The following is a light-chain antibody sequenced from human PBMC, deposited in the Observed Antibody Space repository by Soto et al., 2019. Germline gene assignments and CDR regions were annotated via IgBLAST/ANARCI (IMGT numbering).Light chain of an antibody. CDR2: RAS. Sequence: IVMTQAPATLSVSPGERVTLSCRASQSVRSNLAWYQQKPGQAPRLLIYRASTRATGIPARFSGSGSGTEFTLIISSLQSEDFAVYYCQQYNNWPLLTLGGGTKVDIK. V-gene: IGKV3D-15*01. CDR1: QSVRSN. CDR3: QQYNNWPLLT. J-gene: IGKJ4*01.